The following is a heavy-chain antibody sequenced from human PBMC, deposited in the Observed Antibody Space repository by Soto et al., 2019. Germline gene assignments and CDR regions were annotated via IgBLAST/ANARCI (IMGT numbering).Heavy chain of an antibody. D-gene: IGHD3-3*01. J-gene: IGHJ6*02. Sequence: ASVKVSCKASGYTFTSYGISWVRQAPGQGLEWMGWVSAYNGNTNYAQKLQGRVTMTTDTSTSTAYMELRSLRSDDTAVYYCARGYYDFWSGYSQDVWGQGTTVTVSS. CDR2: VSAYNGNT. CDR1: GYTFTSYG. V-gene: IGHV1-18*01. CDR3: ARGYYDFWSGYSQDV.